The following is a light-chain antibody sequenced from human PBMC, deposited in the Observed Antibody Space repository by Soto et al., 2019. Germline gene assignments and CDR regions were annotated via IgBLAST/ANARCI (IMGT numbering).Light chain of an antibody. CDR3: QQYYSTPYT. J-gene: IGKJ2*01. Sequence: DIVMTQSPDSLAVSLGERATVNCKSSQSVLYNYNNKNYLAWYQHKPGQPPKLLISWASIRESEVPDRFSGSGSGTDFTLTVSNLQAEDVAVYYCQQYYSTPYTFGQGTKLEIK. CDR2: WAS. CDR1: QSVLYNYNNKNY. V-gene: IGKV4-1*01.